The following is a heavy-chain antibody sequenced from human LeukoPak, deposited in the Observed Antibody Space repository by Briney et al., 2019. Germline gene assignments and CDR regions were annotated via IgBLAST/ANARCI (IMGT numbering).Heavy chain of an antibody. Sequence: VSVKVSCKASGYTFTGYYMHWVRQAPGQGLEWMGWINPNSGGTNYAQKFQGWVTMTRDTSISTAYMELSRLRSDDTAVYYCARDSRQYYYDSSGYSTYYYYYGMDVWGQGTTVTVSS. CDR3: ARDSRQYYYDSSGYSTYYYYYGMDV. CDR2: INPNSGGT. D-gene: IGHD3-22*01. J-gene: IGHJ6*02. V-gene: IGHV1-2*04. CDR1: GYTFTGYY.